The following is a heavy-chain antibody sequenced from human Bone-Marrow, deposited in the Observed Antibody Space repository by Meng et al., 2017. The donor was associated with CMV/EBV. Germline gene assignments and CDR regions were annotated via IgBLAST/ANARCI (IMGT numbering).Heavy chain of an antibody. CDR1: GGSFSGYY. J-gene: IGHJ3*02. D-gene: IGHD2-15*01. CDR2: INHSGST. V-gene: IGHV4-34*01. Sequence: GSLRLSCAVYGGSFSGYYWSWIRQPPGKGLEWIGEINHSGSTNYNPSLKSRVTISVDTSKNQFSLKLSSVTAADTAVYYCASGIVVVDAFDIWGQGTMVTVSS. CDR3: ASGIVVVDAFDI.